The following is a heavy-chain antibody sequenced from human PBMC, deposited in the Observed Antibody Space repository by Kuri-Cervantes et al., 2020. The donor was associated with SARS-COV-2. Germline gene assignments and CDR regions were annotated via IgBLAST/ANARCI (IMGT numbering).Heavy chain of an antibody. CDR1: GGSISSYY. J-gene: IGHJ4*02. V-gene: IGHV4-59*12. CDR2: IYYSGST. CDR3: ARGNSSSGFDY. D-gene: IGHD6-6*01. Sequence: GSLRLSCTVSGGSISSYYWSWIRQPPGQGLEWLGYIYYSGSTYYNPSLKSRVTISVDRSKNQFSLKLSSVTAADTAVYYCARGNSSSGFDYWGQGTLVTVSS.